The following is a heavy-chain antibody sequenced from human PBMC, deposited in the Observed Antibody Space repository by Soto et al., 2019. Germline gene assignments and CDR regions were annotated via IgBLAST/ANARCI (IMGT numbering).Heavy chain of an antibody. CDR1: GGSISSYY. Sequence: SETLSLTCTVSGGSISSYYWSWIRQPPGKGLEWIGYIYYSGSTNYNPSLKSRVTISVDTSKNQFSLKLSSVTAADTAVYYCARAVKGYYYGSGSPRCAFDICGQGTMVTVSS. D-gene: IGHD3-10*01. J-gene: IGHJ3*02. V-gene: IGHV4-59*01. CDR2: IYYSGST. CDR3: ARAVKGYYYGSGSPRCAFDI.